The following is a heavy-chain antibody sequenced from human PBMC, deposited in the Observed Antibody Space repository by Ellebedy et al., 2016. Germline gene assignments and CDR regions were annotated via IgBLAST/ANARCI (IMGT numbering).Heavy chain of an antibody. D-gene: IGHD2-15*01. CDR1: GFTFSSYA. CDR2: ISYDGSNK. CDR3: ARLGCSGGSCYPRQLDY. V-gene: IGHV3-30-3*01. Sequence: GGSLRLSCAASGFTFSSYAMHWVRQAPGKGLEWVAVISYDGSNKYYADSVKGRFTISRDNAKNSLFLQMNSLRAEDTAVYYCARLGCSGGSCYPRQLDYWGQGTLVTVSS. J-gene: IGHJ4*02.